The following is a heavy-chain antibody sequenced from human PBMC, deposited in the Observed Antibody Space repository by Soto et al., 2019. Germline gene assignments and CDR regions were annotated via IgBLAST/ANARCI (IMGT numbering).Heavy chain of an antibody. CDR3: ARLRIATNNYKWFDP. Sequence: SETLSLTCSVSGAALNSGNYYWSWIRQVPGKGLEWIGHIYVTGAVDYNPSLRGRITISQDTSEGQFSLNLRLVTAADTAVYYCARLRIATNNYKWFDPWGQGTLVTVSS. CDR2: IYVTGAV. V-gene: IGHV4-31*03. D-gene: IGHD2-21*01. CDR1: GAALNSGNYY. J-gene: IGHJ5*02.